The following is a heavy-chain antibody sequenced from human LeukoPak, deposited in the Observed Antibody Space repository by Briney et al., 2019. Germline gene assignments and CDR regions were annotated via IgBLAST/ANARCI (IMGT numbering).Heavy chain of an antibody. J-gene: IGHJ4*02. CDR1: GYSFFSYW. V-gene: IGHV5-51*01. Sequence: GESLKISCKASGYSFFSYWSGRVRQMPGKGLEWMGIIYPRDSDTRYSPSFQGQVTISADKSISTAYLQWSSLKASDSAMYYCVWSPGTSGWYKSYYWGQGTLVTVSS. CDR3: VWSPGTSGWYKSYY. D-gene: IGHD6-19*01. CDR2: IYPRDSDT.